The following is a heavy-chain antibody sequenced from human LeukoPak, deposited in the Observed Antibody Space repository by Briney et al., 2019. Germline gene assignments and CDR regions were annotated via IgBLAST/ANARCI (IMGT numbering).Heavy chain of an antibody. Sequence: GESLKISCKGSGYSFTSYWIGWVRQMPGKGLEWMGIIYPVDSDTRYSPSFQGQVTISADKSISTAYLQWSSLKASDTAMYYCARPVRGGCSGGSCHRGWAFDIWGQGTMVTVSS. CDR2: IYPVDSDT. D-gene: IGHD2-15*01. CDR3: ARPVRGGCSGGSCHRGWAFDI. V-gene: IGHV5-51*01. J-gene: IGHJ3*02. CDR1: GYSFTSYW.